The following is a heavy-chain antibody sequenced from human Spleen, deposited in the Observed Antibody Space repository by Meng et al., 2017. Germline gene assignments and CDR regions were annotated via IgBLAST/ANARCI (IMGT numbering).Heavy chain of an antibody. CDR1: GASISRDNW. V-gene: IGHV4-4*02. CDR3: ARGPTTMAHDFDY. Sequence: QVPLQGSGPGLVKPSGTLSLTCAVSGASISRDNWWSWVRQPPGKGLEWIGEIYHSGSTNYNPSLESRATISVDTSQNNLSLKLSSVTAADSAVYYCARGPTTMAHDFDYWGQGTLVTVSS. D-gene: IGHD4-11*01. J-gene: IGHJ4*02. CDR2: IYHSGST.